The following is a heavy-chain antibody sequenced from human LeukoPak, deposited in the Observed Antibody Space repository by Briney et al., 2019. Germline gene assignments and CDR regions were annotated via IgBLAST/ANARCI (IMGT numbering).Heavy chain of an antibody. J-gene: IGHJ4*02. CDR1: GYTFTGYY. CDR2: INPNSGGT. CDR3: ARDEWIAVAGHHRDPVDY. V-gene: IGHV1-2*02. D-gene: IGHD6-19*01. Sequence: ASVKVSCKASGYTFTGYYMHWVRQAPGQGLEWMGWINPNSGGTNYAQKFQGRVTMTRDTSTSTVYMELSSLRSEDTAVYYCARDEWIAVAGHHRDPVDYWGQGTLVTVSS.